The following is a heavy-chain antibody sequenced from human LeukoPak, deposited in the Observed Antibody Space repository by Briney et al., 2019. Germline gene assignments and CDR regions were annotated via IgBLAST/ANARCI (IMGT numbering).Heavy chain of an antibody. J-gene: IGHJ5*02. Sequence: KSGGSLRLSCAASGFTFSSYSMNWVRQAPGKGLEWVSSISSSSSYIYYADSVKGRFTISRDNAKNSLYLQMNSLRAEDTAVYYCARGTIVGATDWFDPWGQGTLVTVSS. CDR3: ARGTIVGATDWFDP. CDR2: ISSSSSYI. CDR1: GFTFSSYS. D-gene: IGHD1-26*01. V-gene: IGHV3-21*01.